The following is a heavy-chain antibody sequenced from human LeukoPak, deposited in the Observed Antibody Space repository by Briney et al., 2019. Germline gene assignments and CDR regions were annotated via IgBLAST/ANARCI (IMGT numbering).Heavy chain of an antibody. CDR1: GGSISSYY. J-gene: IGHJ3*02. Sequence: SETLSLTCTVSGGSISSYYWNWIRQPPGKGLEWIGYIYYSGSTNYNPSLKSRVTISVDTSKNQFSLKLSSVTAADTAVYYCARHRVYSGSYYAFDIWGQGTMVTVSS. CDR2: IYYSGST. D-gene: IGHD1-26*01. CDR3: ARHRVYSGSYYAFDI. V-gene: IGHV4-59*08.